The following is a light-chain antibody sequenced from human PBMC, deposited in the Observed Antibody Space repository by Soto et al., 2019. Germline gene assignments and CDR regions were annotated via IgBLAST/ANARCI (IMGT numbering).Light chain of an antibody. CDR2: DAS. CDR3: QQYGSSHT. V-gene: IGKV3-20*01. J-gene: IGKJ5*01. Sequence: EIVLTQSPATLSLSPGERATLSCRASQSVSSYLAWYQQKPGQAPRLLIYDASNRATGIPDRFSGSGSGTDFTLTISRLEPADFALYYCQQYGSSHTFGQGTRLEI. CDR1: QSVSSY.